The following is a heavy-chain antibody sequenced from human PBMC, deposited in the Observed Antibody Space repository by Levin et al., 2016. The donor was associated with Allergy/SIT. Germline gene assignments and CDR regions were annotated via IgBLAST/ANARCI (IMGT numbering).Heavy chain of an antibody. Sequence: SETLSLTCTVSGGSISYGSYYWSWIRQSPEKGLEWIGYVLYTGSADYNPSLMSRVTISVDTSKNQFSLNLISVTAADTGVYYCARDRPGGYSSDAFDIWGQGTLVTVSS. V-gene: IGHV4-61*01. CDR1: GGSISYGSYY. CDR3: ARDRPGGYSSDAFDI. D-gene: IGHD2-21*02. CDR2: VLYTGSA. J-gene: IGHJ3*02.